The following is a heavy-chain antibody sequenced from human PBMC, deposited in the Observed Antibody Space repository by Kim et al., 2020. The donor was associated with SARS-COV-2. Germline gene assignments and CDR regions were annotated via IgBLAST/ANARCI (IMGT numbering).Heavy chain of an antibody. J-gene: IGHJ4*02. CDR1: GFTFSSYA. V-gene: IGHV3-23*01. CDR2: ITGSGGRT. D-gene: IGHD2-21*02. CDR3: AKSTATAISYYFDH. Sequence: GGSLRLSCAAFGFTFSSYAMSWVRQAPGKGLEWVSAITGSGGRTYYADSVKGRFTISRDKSKNTLYLQMNSLRTEDTAVYYCAKSTATAISYYFDHWGQGTLFTVSS.